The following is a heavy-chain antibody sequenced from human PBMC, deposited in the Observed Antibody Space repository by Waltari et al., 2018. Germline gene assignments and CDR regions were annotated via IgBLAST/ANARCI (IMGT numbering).Heavy chain of an antibody. CDR1: GFTFSSYA. V-gene: IGHV3-30-3*01. CDR3: ARELVQGTSMDV. CDR2: ISYDGSNK. J-gene: IGHJ6*02. Sequence: QVQLVESGGGVVQPGRSLRLSCAASGFTFSSYAMHWVRQAPGKGLEWVAVISYDGSNKYYADSVKGRFTISRDNSKNTLYLQMNSLRAEDTAVYYCARELVQGTSMDVWGQGTTVTVSS. D-gene: IGHD3-10*01.